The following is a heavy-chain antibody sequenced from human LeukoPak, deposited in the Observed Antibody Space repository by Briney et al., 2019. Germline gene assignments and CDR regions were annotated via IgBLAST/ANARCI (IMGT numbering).Heavy chain of an antibody. Sequence: SETLSLTCTVSGGSISSYYWSWIRQPPGKGLEWIGYIYYSGSTNYNPSLKSRVTISVDTSKNQFSLKLSSVTAADTAVYYCARVDTYYDFWSGNTINYYGMDVWGQGTTVTVSS. CDR2: IYYSGST. D-gene: IGHD3-3*01. CDR3: ARVDTYYDFWSGNTINYYGMDV. V-gene: IGHV4-59*01. CDR1: GGSISSYY. J-gene: IGHJ6*02.